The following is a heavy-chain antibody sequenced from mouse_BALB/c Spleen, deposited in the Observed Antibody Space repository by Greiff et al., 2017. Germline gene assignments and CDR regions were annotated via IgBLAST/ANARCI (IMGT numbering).Heavy chain of an antibody. V-gene: IGHV1-4*01. J-gene: IGHJ4*01. CDR3: ARGSYDYDAYAMDY. CDR1: GYSFTSYL. CDR2: INPSTGYT. D-gene: IGHD2-4*01. Sequence: VQLQQSGAELAKPGASVKMSCKASGYSFTSYLMHWVKQRPGQGLEWIGYINPSTGYTEYNQKFKDKATLTADKSSSTAYMQLSSLTSEDSAVYYCARGSYDYDAYAMDYWGQGTSVTVSS.